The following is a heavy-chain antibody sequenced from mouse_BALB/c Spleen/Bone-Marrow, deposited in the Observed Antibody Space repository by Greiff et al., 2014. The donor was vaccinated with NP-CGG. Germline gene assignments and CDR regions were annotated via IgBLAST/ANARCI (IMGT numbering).Heavy chain of an antibody. CDR3: ARQNYYGSSYHLDY. CDR1: GYTFTSYV. V-gene: IGHV1-14*01. J-gene: IGHJ3*01. D-gene: IGHD1-1*01. CDR2: ITPYNDGT. Sequence: EVQLQQSGPELVKPGASVRMSCKASGYTFTSYVMHWMKQKPGQGLEWIGKITPYNDGTKYNEKIKGKATLTSDKSSSTAYMELSSLTSEDSAVYYCARQNYYGSSYHLDYWGQGTLVTVSA.